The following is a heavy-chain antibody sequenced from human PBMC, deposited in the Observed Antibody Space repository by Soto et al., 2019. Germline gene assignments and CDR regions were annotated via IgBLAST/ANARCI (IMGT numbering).Heavy chain of an antibody. J-gene: IGHJ4*02. V-gene: IGHV4-59*08. CDR2: IYYSGST. Sequence: ASETLSLTCTVSGGSISSYYWSWIRQPPGKGLEWIGYIYYSGSTNYNPSLKSRVTISVDTSKNQFSLKLSSVTAADTAVYYCARVRRGDQAGRVIDYWGQGTLVTVSS. D-gene: IGHD2-21*02. CDR1: GGSISSYY. CDR3: ARVRRGDQAGRVIDY.